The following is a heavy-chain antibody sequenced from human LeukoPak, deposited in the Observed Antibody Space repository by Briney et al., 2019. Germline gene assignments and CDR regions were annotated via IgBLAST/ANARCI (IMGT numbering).Heavy chain of an antibody. CDR2: FYTCGST. V-gene: IGHV4-4*07. CDR3: ARVAVAAGIAVAGYFDY. Sequence: PSETLSLTRPVSGGSISIYHWSWIRQPAGRGLEWIGRFYTCGSTNYNHSLKSRVTMSVDTSKNQFSLKLGSVTAADTAVYGCARVAVAAGIAVAGYFDYWGQGTPGTVPS. D-gene: IGHD6-19*01. J-gene: IGHJ4*02. CDR1: GGSISIYH.